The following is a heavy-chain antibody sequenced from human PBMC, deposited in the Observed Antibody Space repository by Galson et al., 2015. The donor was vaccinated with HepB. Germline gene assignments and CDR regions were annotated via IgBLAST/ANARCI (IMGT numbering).Heavy chain of an antibody. J-gene: IGHJ5*02. CDR1: GGSFSGYY. D-gene: IGHD6-19*01. V-gene: IGHV4-34*01. CDR2: INHSGST. CDR3: ARGLFRSSGWYGGPNWFDP. Sequence: ETLSLTCAVYGGSFSGYYWSWIRQPPGKGLEWIGEINHSGSTNYNPSLKSRVTISVDTSKNQFSLKLSSVTAADTAVYYCARGLFRSSGWYGGPNWFDPWGQGTLVTVSS.